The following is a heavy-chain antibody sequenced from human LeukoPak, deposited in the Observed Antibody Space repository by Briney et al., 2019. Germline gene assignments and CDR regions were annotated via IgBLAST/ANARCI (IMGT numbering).Heavy chain of an antibody. CDR1: ALSLDDYG. CDR2: IDWSGGAI. CDR3: ARDLSASWYSLAY. Sequence: AGSLRLSCVAPALSLDDYGMSWVRQAPRKGLEWISGIDWSGGAISYSDSVKGRFTISRDNTKNSLYLQMTSLRVDDTAVYYCARDLSASWYSLAYWGQGTLVSASS. D-gene: IGHD6-13*01. J-gene: IGHJ4*02. V-gene: IGHV3-20*04.